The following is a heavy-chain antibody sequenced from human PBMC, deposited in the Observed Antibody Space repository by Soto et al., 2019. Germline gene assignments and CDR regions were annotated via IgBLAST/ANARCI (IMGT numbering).Heavy chain of an antibody. Sequence: SEPLSLTCAVSGGSISIGGYSWSWIRQPPGKGLEWIGYIYHSVSTYYNPSLKSRVTISVDRSKNQFSLKLSSVTAADTAMYYCARVLKRPRWFDPWGQGTLVTVSS. CDR2: IYHSVST. V-gene: IGHV4-30-2*01. CDR1: GGSISIGGYS. J-gene: IGHJ5*02. CDR3: ARVLKRPRWFDP.